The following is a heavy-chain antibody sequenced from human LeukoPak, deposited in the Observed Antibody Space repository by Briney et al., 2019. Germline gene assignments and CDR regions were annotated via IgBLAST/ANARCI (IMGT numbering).Heavy chain of an antibody. CDR2: INPSGGST. CDR1: GYTFTSYY. V-gene: IGHV1-46*01. CDR3: ARAGYSSSWYFDYYYYYYMDV. J-gene: IGHJ6*03. D-gene: IGHD6-13*01. Sequence: ASVKVSCKASGYTFTSYYMHWVRQAPGQGLEWMGIINPSGGSTSSAQKFQGRVTMTTDTSTSTAYMELRSPRSDDTAVYYCARAGYSSSWYFDYYYYYYMDVWGKGTTVTISS.